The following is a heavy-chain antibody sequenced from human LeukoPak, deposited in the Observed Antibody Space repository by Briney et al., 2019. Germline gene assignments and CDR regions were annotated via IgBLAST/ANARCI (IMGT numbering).Heavy chain of an antibody. J-gene: IGHJ4*02. CDR1: GFTFSSYS. CDR2: ISGSSSTI. V-gene: IGHV3-48*01. Sequence: PGGSLRLSCAASGFTFSSYSMNWVRQAPGKGLEWGSYISGSSSTIYYADSVKGRFTISRDNGKNTLYLQMNSLRAEDTAVYYCARGYSSGWHDYWGQGTLVTVSS. CDR3: ARGYSSGWHDY. D-gene: IGHD6-19*01.